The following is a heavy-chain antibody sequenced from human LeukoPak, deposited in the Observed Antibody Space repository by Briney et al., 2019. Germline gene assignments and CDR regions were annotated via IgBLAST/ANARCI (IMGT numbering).Heavy chain of an antibody. V-gene: IGHV3-30*18. CDR1: GFTFISYG. CDR3: AKRPSDYGDYVSYFDY. J-gene: IGHJ4*02. CDR2: ISDDGRSK. Sequence: GGSLRLSCAASGFTFISYGMHWVRQAPGKGLEWVGVISDDGRSKDYADSVKGRFTISRDNSKDTLYLQMNSLRAEDTAVYYCAKRPSDYGDYVSYFDYWGQGTLVTVSS. D-gene: IGHD4-17*01.